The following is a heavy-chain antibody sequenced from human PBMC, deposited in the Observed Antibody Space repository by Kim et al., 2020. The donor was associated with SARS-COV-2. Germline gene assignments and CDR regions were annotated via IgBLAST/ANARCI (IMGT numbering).Heavy chain of an antibody. D-gene: IGHD5-18*01. CDR1: GYTFTSYY. Sequence: ASVKVSCKASGYTFTSYYMHWVRQAPGQGLEWMGIINPSGGSTSYAQKFQGRVTMTRDTSTSTVYMELSSLRSEDTAVYYCARVGRYSYGEDYYGMDVWGQGTTVTVSS. CDR3: ARVGRYSYGEDYYGMDV. CDR2: INPSGGST. J-gene: IGHJ6*02. V-gene: IGHV1-46*01.